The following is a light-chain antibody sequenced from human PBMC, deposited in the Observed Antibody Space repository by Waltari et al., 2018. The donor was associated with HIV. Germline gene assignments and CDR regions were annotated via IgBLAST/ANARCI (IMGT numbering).Light chain of an antibody. CDR1: QSVSSSH. V-gene: IGKV3-20*01. Sequence: ETILTQSPGTLSLSPGERATLSCRASQSVSSSHLAWYQQKPGQAPMLLVYDASSRATGIPDRFSGSGSGTDFILTINGLEPEDFAVYYCQQYDNSRWTFGQGTKVEIK. J-gene: IGKJ1*01. CDR3: QQYDNSRWT. CDR2: DAS.